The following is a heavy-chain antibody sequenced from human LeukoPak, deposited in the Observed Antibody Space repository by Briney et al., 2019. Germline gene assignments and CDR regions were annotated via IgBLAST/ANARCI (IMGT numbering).Heavy chain of an antibody. CDR1: GYSISSGYY. D-gene: IGHD2-15*01. J-gene: IGHJ6*02. V-gene: IGHV4-38-2*02. Sequence: SETLSLTCTVSGYSISSGYYWGWIRQPPGKGLEWIGSIYHSGSTYYNPSLKSRVTISVDTSKNQFSLKLSSATAADTAVYFCAGSRGGSLNCGMDVWGQGTTVTVSS. CDR2: IYHSGST. CDR3: AGSRGGSLNCGMDV.